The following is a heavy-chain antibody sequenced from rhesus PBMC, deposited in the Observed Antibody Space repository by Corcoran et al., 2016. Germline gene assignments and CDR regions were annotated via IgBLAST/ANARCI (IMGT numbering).Heavy chain of an antibody. CDR3: VREAGGSGWPNFDY. Sequence: EVQLVQSGSEGKQPGASVKVSCKVSVYTFTDLSIHWVRQAPVPRLEWMGGVDPVYGEIKHAEKFQGRVTMTEDTSTDTAYMELSSLRSEDTAVYYCVREAGGSGWPNFDYWGQGVLVTVSS. V-gene: IGHV1-156*01. CDR2: VDPVYGEI. D-gene: IGHD6-31*01. J-gene: IGHJ4*01. CDR1: VYTFTDLS.